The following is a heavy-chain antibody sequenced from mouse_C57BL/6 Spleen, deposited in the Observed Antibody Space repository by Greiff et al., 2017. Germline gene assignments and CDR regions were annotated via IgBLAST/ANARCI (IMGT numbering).Heavy chain of an antibody. CDR1: GYTFTDYY. CDR2: INPYNGGT. V-gene: IGHV1-19*01. D-gene: IGHD1-1*01. Sequence: VQLKESGPVLVKPGASVKMSCKASGYTFTDYYMNWVKQSHGKSLEWIGVINPYNGGTSYNQKFKGKATLTVDKSSSTAYMELNSLTSEDSAVYYCARKTTVVDFDYWGQGTTLTVAS. J-gene: IGHJ2*01. CDR3: ARKTTVVDFDY.